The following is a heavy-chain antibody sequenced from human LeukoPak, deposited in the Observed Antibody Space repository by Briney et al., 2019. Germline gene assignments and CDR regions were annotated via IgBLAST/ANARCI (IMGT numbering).Heavy chain of an antibody. CDR2: IYPGDSDT. D-gene: IGHD4-11*01. Sequence: PGKSLKISCKGSGYSFTSYWIGWVRQMPGKGLEWMGIIYPGDSDTRYSPSFQGQVTISADKSISTAYLQWSSLKASDTAMYYCARGRGSNYFLSYMDVWGKGTTVTVSS. CDR3: ARGRGSNYFLSYMDV. CDR1: GYSFTSYW. V-gene: IGHV5-51*01. J-gene: IGHJ6*03.